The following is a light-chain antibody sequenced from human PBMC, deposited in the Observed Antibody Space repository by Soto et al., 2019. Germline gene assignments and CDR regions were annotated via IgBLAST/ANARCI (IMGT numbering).Light chain of an antibody. V-gene: IGLV1-44*01. J-gene: IGLJ1*01. CDR3: AAWDDRLNGYV. Sequence: QSALTQPPSASGTPGQRVAISCSGSNSNIGRNPVNWYQQLPGTAPKLLIYSENQRPSGVPDRFSGSKSGTSASLAISGLQSEDEADYYCAAWDDRLNGYVFGTGTKVTDL. CDR2: SEN. CDR1: NSNIGRNP.